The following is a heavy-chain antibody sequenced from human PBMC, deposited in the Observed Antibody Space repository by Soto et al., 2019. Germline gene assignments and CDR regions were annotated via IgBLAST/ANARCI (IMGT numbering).Heavy chain of an antibody. Sequence: LRVSCAASGPTLSSYAISWLRQAPRKGLEWVSAISGSGGSTYYADSVKGRFTISRDNSKNTLYLQMNSLRAEDTAVYYCAKDSMNHNSVSAEIDTWGLGTMVTVSS. CDR1: GPTLSSYA. CDR3: AKDSMNHNSVSAEIDT. J-gene: IGHJ3*01. V-gene: IGHV3-23*01. CDR2: ISGSGGST. D-gene: IGHD2-2*01.